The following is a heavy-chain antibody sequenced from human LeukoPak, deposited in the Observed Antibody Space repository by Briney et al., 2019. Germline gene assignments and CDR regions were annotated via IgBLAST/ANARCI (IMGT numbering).Heavy chain of an antibody. D-gene: IGHD3-9*01. V-gene: IGHV4-34*01. Sequence: PSETLSLTCAVYGGSFSGYYWSWIRQPPGKGLEWIGEINHSGSTNYNPSLKSRVTISVDTPKNQFSLKLSSVTAADTAVYYCARSRTYYDILTGYYARNIYFDYWGQGTLVTVSS. J-gene: IGHJ4*02. CDR1: GGSFSGYY. CDR2: INHSGST. CDR3: ARSRTYYDILTGYYARNIYFDY.